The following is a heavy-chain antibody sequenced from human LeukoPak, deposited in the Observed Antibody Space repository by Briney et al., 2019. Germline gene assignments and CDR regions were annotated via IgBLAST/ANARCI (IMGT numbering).Heavy chain of an antibody. CDR3: AWGSDILTGVDAFAI. J-gene: IGHJ3*02. D-gene: IGHD3-9*01. CDR1: GYTFTSYA. V-gene: IGHV1-3*01. Sequence: ASVKVSCKAAGYTFTSYAMQLGRQSPGQRLEWRGWIKAGNVNTKYSQKLQGRVTITRDTYASTAYMELSRMRSEDTDVSYCAWGSDILTGVDAFAIWGQGTMVTVSS. CDR2: IKAGNVNT.